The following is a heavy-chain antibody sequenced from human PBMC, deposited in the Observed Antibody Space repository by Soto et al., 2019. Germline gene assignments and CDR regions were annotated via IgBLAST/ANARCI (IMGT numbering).Heavy chain of an antibody. J-gene: IGHJ4*02. CDR3: ASWGSIPGDY. D-gene: IGHD3-16*01. CDR1: GFTFSSYG. CDR2: ISYDGSNK. Sequence: QVQLVESGGGVVQPGRSLRLSCAASGFTFSSYGMHWVRQAPGKGLEWVAVISYDGSNKYYADSVKGRFTISRDNSKNTLYLQMNSLRTEDTAVYYCASWGSIPGDYWGQGTLVTVSS. V-gene: IGHV3-30*03.